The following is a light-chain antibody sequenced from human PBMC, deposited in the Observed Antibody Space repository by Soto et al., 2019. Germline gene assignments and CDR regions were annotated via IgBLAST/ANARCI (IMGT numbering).Light chain of an antibody. CDR1: QSVSRS. J-gene: IGKJ1*01. CDR2: DAS. Sequence: EIVLTQSPATLSLSPGDRATLPCRASQSVSRSLTWYQQKPGQAPRLLIYDASTRATGIPPRFSGSGSGTDFTLTISSLQPDDFATYYCQHYNSYSEAFGQGTKVDI. V-gene: IGKV3-11*01. CDR3: QHYNSYSEA.